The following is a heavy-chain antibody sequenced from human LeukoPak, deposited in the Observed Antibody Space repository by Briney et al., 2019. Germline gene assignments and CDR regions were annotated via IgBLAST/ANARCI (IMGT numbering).Heavy chain of an antibody. CDR1: GGTFSSYA. CDR2: IIPILGIA. J-gene: IGHJ4*02. V-gene: IGHV1-69*04. D-gene: IGHD1-14*01. CDR3: TTQSTSSSDSKIDY. Sequence: SVKVSCKASGGTFSSYAISWVRQAPGQGLEWMGRIIPILGIANYAQRFQGRVTITADKSTSTAYMELSSLRSEDTAVYYCTTQSTSSSDSKIDYWGQGTLVTVSS.